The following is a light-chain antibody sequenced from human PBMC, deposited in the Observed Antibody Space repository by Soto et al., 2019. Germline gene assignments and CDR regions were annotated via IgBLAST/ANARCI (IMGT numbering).Light chain of an antibody. CDR2: TVS. CDR3: QQFDSSPFT. J-gene: IGKJ4*01. Sequence: DIQLTQSPSFLSASVGDRLTITCRASQAIRSSLAWYQQKPGEAPNLLIYTVSTMQSGVPSRFSGSRSGTEFTLTISSLQPEDFATYYCQQFDSSPFTFGGGPKVEI. CDR1: QAIRSS. V-gene: IGKV1-9*01.